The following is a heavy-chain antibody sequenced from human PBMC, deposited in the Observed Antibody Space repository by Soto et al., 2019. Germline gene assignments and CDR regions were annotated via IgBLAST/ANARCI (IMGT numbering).Heavy chain of an antibody. J-gene: IGHJ4*02. CDR3: PRNGSD. Sequence: SETLSLTCTVYGVSISSSSYYWGWIRQTPGKGLEWIGTIYFSGSTYYNPSLKSRVTISVDRSKNQFSLNLTSVTAADPALYYCPRNGSDRGPGTLVTV. D-gene: IGHD2-8*01. V-gene: IGHV4-39*01. CDR2: IYFSGST. CDR1: GVSISSSSYY.